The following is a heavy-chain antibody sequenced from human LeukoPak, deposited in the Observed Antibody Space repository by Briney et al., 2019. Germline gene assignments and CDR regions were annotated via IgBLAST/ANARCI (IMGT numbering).Heavy chain of an antibody. D-gene: IGHD6-13*01. J-gene: IGHJ4*02. CDR1: GGTFSSYA. Sequence: PEASVKVSCKASGGTFSSYAISWVRQAPGQGLEWMGIINPSGGSTTYAQKFQGRVTMTSNTSTSTVYMELSSLRSEDTAVYYCARGIAAPKNPQTPGLYFWGQGTLVTVSS. V-gene: IGHV1-46*01. CDR2: INPSGGST. CDR3: ARGIAAPKNPQTPGLYF.